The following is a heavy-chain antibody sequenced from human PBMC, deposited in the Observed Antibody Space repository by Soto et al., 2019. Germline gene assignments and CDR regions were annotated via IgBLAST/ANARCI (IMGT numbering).Heavy chain of an antibody. CDR2: TFYRSAWYN. Sequence: IRKSPSRGLEWLGRTFYRSAWYNDYAVSVKSRITINPDTSKNQFSLQLNSVTPEDTAVYYCAGDVVLLERPFDIWGQGTLVTVSS. CDR3: AGDVVLLERPFDI. V-gene: IGHV6-1*01. D-gene: IGHD1-1*01. J-gene: IGHJ3*02.